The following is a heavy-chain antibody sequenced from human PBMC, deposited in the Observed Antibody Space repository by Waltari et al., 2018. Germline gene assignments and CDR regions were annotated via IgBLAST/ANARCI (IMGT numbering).Heavy chain of an antibody. CDR2: IYYSGST. J-gene: IGHJ6*03. D-gene: IGHD6-19*01. CDR3: ARVAYSGGWYGYYYYYMDV. CDR1: GGSISSHY. V-gene: IGHV4-59*11. Sequence: QVQLQESGPGLVKPSETLSLTCTVSGGSISSHYWSWIRQPPGKGLEWIGYIYYSGSTNYNPSLKSRVTISVDTSKNQFSLKLSSVTAADTAVYYCARVAYSGGWYGYYYYYMDVWGKGTTVTVSS.